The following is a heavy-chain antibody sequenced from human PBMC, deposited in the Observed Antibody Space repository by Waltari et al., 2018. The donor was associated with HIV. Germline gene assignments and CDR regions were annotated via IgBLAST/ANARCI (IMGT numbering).Heavy chain of an antibody. CDR3: SRGLHCTATSCLLYHGMDV. J-gene: IGHJ6*02. CDR1: GYTFSTYD. Sequence: QVQLVQSGAEVKKPGASVKVSCKASGYTFSTYDINWVRQATGQGLEWMGWMNPNSGNTGYAQKFQGRVNMTRNSSIRTAYMELSSLRSDDTAVYYCSRGLHCTATSCLLYHGMDVWGHGTAVSVSS. D-gene: IGHD2-2*01. V-gene: IGHV1-8*01. CDR2: MNPNSGNT.